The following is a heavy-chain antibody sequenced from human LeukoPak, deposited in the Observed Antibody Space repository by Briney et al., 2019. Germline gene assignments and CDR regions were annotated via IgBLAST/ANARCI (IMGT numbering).Heavy chain of an antibody. V-gene: IGHV4-39*01. D-gene: IGHD3-9*01. CDR1: GGSFSGYY. CDR3: ARSPFDWLFYRPDWFDP. J-gene: IGHJ5*02. Sequence: SETLSLTCAVYGGSFSGYYWGWIRQPPGKGLEWIGSIYYSGSTYYNPSLKSRVTISVDTSKNQFSLKLSSVTAADTAVYYCARSPFDWLFYRPDWFDPWGQGTLVTVSS. CDR2: IYYSGST.